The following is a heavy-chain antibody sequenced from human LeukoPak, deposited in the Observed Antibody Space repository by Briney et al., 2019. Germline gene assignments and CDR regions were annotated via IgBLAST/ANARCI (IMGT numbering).Heavy chain of an antibody. V-gene: IGHV3-15*04. D-gene: IGHD4-17*01. Sequence: GGSLRLSCAASEFTFSNAWMSWVRQAPGKGLEWVGRIASKTHGGTTVYVAPVQGRFTISRDDSRNTLYLQMNSLKTEDTAVYYCITDPAGVTTVTSPNYYFDYWGQGTLVTVSS. CDR1: EFTFSNAW. CDR2: IASKTHGGTT. CDR3: ITDPAGVTTVTSPNYYFDY. J-gene: IGHJ4*02.